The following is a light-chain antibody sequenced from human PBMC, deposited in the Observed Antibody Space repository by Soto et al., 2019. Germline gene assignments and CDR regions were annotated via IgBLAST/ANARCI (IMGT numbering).Light chain of an antibody. CDR1: QSVSRNF. Sequence: EIVLTQSPGTLSLSPGERATLSCRASQSVSRNFLAWYQQKPGQAPRLLIYGASHRAAGIPDRFSGTGSGTDFTLTISRLESEDFAVFYCQQYDNSPYTFGQGTNLEIK. J-gene: IGKJ2*01. CDR2: GAS. V-gene: IGKV3-20*01. CDR3: QQYDNSPYT.